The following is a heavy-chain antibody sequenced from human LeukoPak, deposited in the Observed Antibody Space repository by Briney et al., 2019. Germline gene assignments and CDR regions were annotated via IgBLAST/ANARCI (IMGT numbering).Heavy chain of an antibody. V-gene: IGHV4-34*01. Sequence: SETLSLTWAVYGGSFSGYYWSWIRQPPGKGLEWIGEINHSGSTNYNPSLKSRVTISVDTSKNQFSLKLSSVTAADTAVYYCARRGPDDAFDIWGQGTMVTVSS. J-gene: IGHJ3*02. CDR3: ARRGPDDAFDI. CDR2: INHSGST. CDR1: GGSFSGYY.